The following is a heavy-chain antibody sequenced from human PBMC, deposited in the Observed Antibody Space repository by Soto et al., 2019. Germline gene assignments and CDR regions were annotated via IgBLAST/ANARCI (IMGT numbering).Heavy chain of an antibody. CDR3: AKRVVAGPYYYGMDV. J-gene: IGHJ6*02. D-gene: IGHD2-15*01. Sequence: GGSLRLSCAASGFTFSTYHMHWVRQAPGKGLEWVAVIWSDGSNKYYADSVKGRFTISRDNSKNTLYLQMNSLRAEDTAVYYCAKRVVAGPYYYGMDVWGQGTTVTVSS. CDR1: GFTFSTYH. V-gene: IGHV3-30*02. CDR2: IWSDGSNK.